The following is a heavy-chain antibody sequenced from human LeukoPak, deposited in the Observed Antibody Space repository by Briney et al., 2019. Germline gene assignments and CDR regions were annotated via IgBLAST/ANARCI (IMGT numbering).Heavy chain of an antibody. CDR3: AREMGDKYSSSWALDL. Sequence: GGSLRLSCAASGFTFSSYEMNWVRQAPGKGLEWIAYITRTGDRIQYADSVKGRFTISRDNAKNSLYLQMNSLRAGDTAVYYCAREMGDKYSSSWALDLWGRGTLVTVSS. J-gene: IGHJ2*01. V-gene: IGHV3-48*03. D-gene: IGHD6-13*01. CDR2: ITRTGDRI. CDR1: GFTFSSYE.